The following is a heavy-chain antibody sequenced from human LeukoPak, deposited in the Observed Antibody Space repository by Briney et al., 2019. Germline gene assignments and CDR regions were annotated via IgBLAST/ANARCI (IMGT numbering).Heavy chain of an antibody. V-gene: IGHV3-33*01. D-gene: IGHD2-8*01. CDR1: GFTFSSYG. Sequence: GGSLRLSCAASGFTFSSYGMHWVRQAPGKGLEWVAVIWYDGNNKDYADSVKGRFTISRDNSKNTLYLQMDSLRVEDTAVYYCETGNGNYYYYMDVWGKGTTVTVSS. J-gene: IGHJ6*03. CDR3: ETGNGNYYYYMDV. CDR2: IWYDGNNK.